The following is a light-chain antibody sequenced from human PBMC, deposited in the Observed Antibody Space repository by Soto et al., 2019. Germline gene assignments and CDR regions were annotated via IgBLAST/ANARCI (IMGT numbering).Light chain of an antibody. CDR3: QQYNSSPMT. CDR2: DAS. Sequence: EIVWTQSPGTLSLSPGERATLSCRASQSVSSNYLAWYQQKPGQAPRLLIYDASSRATGIPDGFSGSGSGTDFILTISRLEPEDFAVYYCQQYNSSPMTFGQGTKVEIK. J-gene: IGKJ1*01. V-gene: IGKV3-20*01. CDR1: QSVSSNY.